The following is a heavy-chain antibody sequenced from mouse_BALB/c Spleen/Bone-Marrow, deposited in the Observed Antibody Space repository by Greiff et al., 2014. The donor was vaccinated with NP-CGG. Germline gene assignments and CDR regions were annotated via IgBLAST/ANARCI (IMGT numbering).Heavy chain of an antibody. D-gene: IGHD3-3*01. CDR2: INPGSGGT. CDR3: ARRDGSYFDY. J-gene: IGHJ2*01. Sequence: VQLQQSGAELVRPGTSVKASCKASGYAFTNYLIEWVKQRPGQGLEWIGMINPGSGGTNYNEKFKGKATLTADKSSSTAYMQLSSLTSDDSAVYFCARRDGSYFDYWGQGTLSQSPQ. CDR1: GYAFTNYL. V-gene: IGHV1-54*01.